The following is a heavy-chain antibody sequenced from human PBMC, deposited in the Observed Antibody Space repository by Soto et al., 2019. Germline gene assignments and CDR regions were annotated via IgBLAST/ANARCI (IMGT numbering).Heavy chain of an antibody. CDR1: GNTFTNFG. D-gene: IGHD2-2*01. CDR3: ARVIPGAEAWFDP. CDR2: ISAYTDDP. Sequence: QGQLVQSGAEVKKPGASVKVSCTASGNTFTNFGVTWVRQAPGQGLEWMGWISAYTDDPNYAQKFKGRVTMTIDTSTCIAYLVLRILTSGDTAVYYCARVIPGAEAWFDPWRQVTLVTVSS. V-gene: IGHV1-18*01. J-gene: IGHJ5*02.